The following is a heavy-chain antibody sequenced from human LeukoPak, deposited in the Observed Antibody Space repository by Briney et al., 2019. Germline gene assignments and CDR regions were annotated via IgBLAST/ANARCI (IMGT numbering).Heavy chain of an antibody. D-gene: IGHD5-12*01. J-gene: IGHJ6*03. CDR2: FIPILAAA. CDR3: ARQHSGYDSYYYYYYMDV. CDR1: GYTFTNYG. V-gene: IGHV1-69*10. Sequence: SVKVSCKATGYTFTNYGFTWVRQAPGQGLEWMGVFIPILAAANSTQKFQGRVTITADISTNTVYMELSSLRSEDTAVYYCARQHSGYDSYYYYYYMDVWGKGTTVTVSS.